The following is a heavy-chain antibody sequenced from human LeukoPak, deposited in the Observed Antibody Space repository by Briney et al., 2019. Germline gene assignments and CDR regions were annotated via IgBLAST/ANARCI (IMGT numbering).Heavy chain of an antibody. CDR3: ARETGGGGYYYDSSGYGH. CDR1: GFTFSSYA. D-gene: IGHD3-22*01. J-gene: IGHJ4*02. Sequence: QPGGSLRLSCAASGFTFSSYAMSWVRQAPGKGLEWVSAISGSGGSAYYADSVKGRFTISRDNSKNTLYLQMNSLRAEDTAVYYCARETGGGGYYYDSSGYGHWGQGTLVTVSS. CDR2: ISGSGGSA. V-gene: IGHV3-23*01.